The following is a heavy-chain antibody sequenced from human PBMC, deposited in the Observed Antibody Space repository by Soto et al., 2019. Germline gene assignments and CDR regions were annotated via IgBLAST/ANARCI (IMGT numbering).Heavy chain of an antibody. CDR1: GYTFSDSG. J-gene: IGHJ4*02. CDR2: ISAYNGDT. V-gene: IGHV1-18*01. D-gene: IGHD2-15*01. Sequence: QVQLVQSGPEVKKPGASVKVSCKSSGYTFSDSGISWVRQAPGQGLEWMGWISAYNGDTSYAQKRQGRVTMTTDTSTSTAYMELRSLRSNDTAVYYCARVRAAAFVAADFWGQGTLVTVSS. CDR3: ARVRAAAFVAADF.